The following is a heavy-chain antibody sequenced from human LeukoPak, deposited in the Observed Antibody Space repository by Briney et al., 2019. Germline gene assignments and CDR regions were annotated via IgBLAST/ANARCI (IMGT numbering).Heavy chain of an antibody. D-gene: IGHD2-8*01. Sequence: GGSLRLSCAAPGFIFNSYGMYWARQAPGKGLEWVAVISNDGNDKQYADSVKGRFTISRDNSNNTLYLQMNSLRGEDTAVYYCAKDGLMRFFDYWGQGTLVTVSS. CDR1: GFIFNSYG. J-gene: IGHJ4*02. V-gene: IGHV3-30*18. CDR3: AKDGLMRFFDY. CDR2: ISNDGNDK.